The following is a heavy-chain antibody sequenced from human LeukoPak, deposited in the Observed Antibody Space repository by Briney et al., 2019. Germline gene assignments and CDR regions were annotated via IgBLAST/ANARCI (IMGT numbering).Heavy chain of an antibody. CDR3: ARDPDYDYVWGSPGYNDY. J-gene: IGHJ4*02. CDR2: ISSSSSTI. CDR1: GGSISSSN. V-gene: IGHV3-48*01. Sequence: ETLSLTCAVSGGSISSSNWWSWVRQPPGKGLEWVSYISSSSSTIYYADSVKGRFTISRDNAKNSLYLQMNSLRAEDTAVYYCARDPDYDYVWGSPGYNDYWGQGTLVTVSS. D-gene: IGHD3-16*01.